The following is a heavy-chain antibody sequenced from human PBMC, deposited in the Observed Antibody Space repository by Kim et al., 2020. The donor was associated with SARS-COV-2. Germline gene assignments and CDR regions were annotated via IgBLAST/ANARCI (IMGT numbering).Heavy chain of an antibody. CDR2: IYYSGST. CDR1: GGSISSSSHY. D-gene: IGHD2-2*01. CDR3: ARSDCSNTNCYSWF. V-gene: IGHV4-39*07. J-gene: IGHJ5*01. Sequence: SETLSLTYTVSGGSISSSSHYWGWIRQPPGKGLEWIGTIYYSGSTYYSPSLKSRVTISVDTSQNQFSLKLTSVTAADTAIYFCARSDCSNTNCYSWF.